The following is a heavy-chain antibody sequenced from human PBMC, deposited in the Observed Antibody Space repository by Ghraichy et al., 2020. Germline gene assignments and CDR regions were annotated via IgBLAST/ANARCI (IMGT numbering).Heavy chain of an antibody. CDR1: GNPTSGLHYH. Sequence: SETLSLTCIISGNPTSGLHYHSSWSCDHSGKGMEWIGYIYYSGSTYYNPSLKSRVTISVDTSKNQFSLKLSSVTAADTAVYYCARCDYDSSGSCDYWGQG. CDR2: IYYSGST. V-gene: IGHV4-31*03. D-gene: IGHD3-22*01. J-gene: IGHJ4*02. CDR3: ARCDYDSSGSCDY.